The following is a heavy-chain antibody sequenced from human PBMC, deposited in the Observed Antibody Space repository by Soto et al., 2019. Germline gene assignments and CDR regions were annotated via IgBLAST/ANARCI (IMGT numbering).Heavy chain of an antibody. J-gene: IGHJ6*02. Sequence: PGGSLRLSXAASGFTFSSYSMNWVRQAPGKGLEWVSSISSSSSYIYYADSVKGRFTISRDNAKNSLYLQMNSLRAEDTAVYYCARDEYSSGWYSYYYYYGMDVWGQGTTVTVSS. CDR3: ARDEYSSGWYSYYYYYGMDV. CDR2: ISSSSSYI. V-gene: IGHV3-21*01. CDR1: GFTFSSYS. D-gene: IGHD6-19*01.